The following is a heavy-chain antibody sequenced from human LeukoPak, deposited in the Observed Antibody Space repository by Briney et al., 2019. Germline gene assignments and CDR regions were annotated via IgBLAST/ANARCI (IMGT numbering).Heavy chain of an antibody. CDR2: IIPIFGTA. CDR3: ARANSQVVPAAIPGRAYYMDV. V-gene: IGHV1-69*05. D-gene: IGHD2-2*02. J-gene: IGHJ6*03. CDR1: GGTFSSYA. Sequence: ASVKVSCKASGGTFSSYAISWVRQAPGQGLEWMGGIIPIFGTANYAQKFQGRVTITTDESTSTAYMELSSLRSEDTAVYYCARANSQVVPAAIPGRAYYMDVWGKGTTVTVSS.